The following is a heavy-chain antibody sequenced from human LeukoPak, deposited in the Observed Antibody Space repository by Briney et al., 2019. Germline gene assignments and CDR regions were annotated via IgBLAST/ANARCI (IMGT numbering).Heavy chain of an antibody. D-gene: IGHD2-2*01. Sequence: GESLKISCKGSGYSFTSYWIGWVGQMPGKGLEWMGIIYPGDSDTRYSPSFQGHVTISADKSISTAYLQWSSLKASDTAMYYCARGYCSSTSCYLSHAFDIWGQGTMVTVSS. J-gene: IGHJ3*02. V-gene: IGHV5-51*01. CDR1: GYSFTSYW. CDR2: IYPGDSDT. CDR3: ARGYCSSTSCYLSHAFDI.